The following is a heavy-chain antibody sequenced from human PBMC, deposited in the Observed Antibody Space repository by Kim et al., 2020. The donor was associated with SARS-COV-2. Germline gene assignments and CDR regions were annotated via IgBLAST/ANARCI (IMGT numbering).Heavy chain of an antibody. CDR1: GGSISSYY. Sequence: SETLSLTCTVSGGSISSYYWSWIRQPPGKGLEWIGYIYYSGSTNYNPSLKSRVTISVDTSKNQFSLKLSSVTAADTAVYYCARILLREDSSGWDGELDYWGQGTLVTVSS. CDR2: IYYSGST. D-gene: IGHD6-19*01. J-gene: IGHJ4*02. CDR3: ARILLREDSSGWDGELDY. V-gene: IGHV4-59*01.